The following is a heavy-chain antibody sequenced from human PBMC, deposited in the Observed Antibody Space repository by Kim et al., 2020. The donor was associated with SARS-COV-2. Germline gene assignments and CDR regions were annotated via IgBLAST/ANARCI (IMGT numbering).Heavy chain of an antibody. CDR2: ISGGGTTI. Sequence: GGSLRLSCTASGFTFSDYAMSWVRRAPGKGLEWVSAISGGGTTIYYADSVKGRFTVSRDNSRKTLYLQMNTLRVEDTAVYYCAKAEYGTTYFDNWGQGTQVTVSS. CDR3: AKAEYGTTYFDN. J-gene: IGHJ4*02. CDR1: GFTFSDYA. D-gene: IGHD1-1*01. V-gene: IGHV3-23*01.